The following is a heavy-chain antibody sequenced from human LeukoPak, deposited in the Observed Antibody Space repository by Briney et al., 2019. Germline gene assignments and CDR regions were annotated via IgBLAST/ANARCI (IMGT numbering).Heavy chain of an antibody. CDR3: AKAAPIAAAIFD. J-gene: IGHJ4*02. CDR1: GFTFSSYG. Sequence: GGSLRLSCAASGFTFSSYGMHWVRQAPGKGLEWVAVISYDGSNKYYADSVKGRFTISRDNSKNTLYLQMNSLRAEDTAVYYCAKAAPIAAAIFDWGQGTLVTVSS. V-gene: IGHV3-30*18. D-gene: IGHD6-13*01. CDR2: ISYDGSNK.